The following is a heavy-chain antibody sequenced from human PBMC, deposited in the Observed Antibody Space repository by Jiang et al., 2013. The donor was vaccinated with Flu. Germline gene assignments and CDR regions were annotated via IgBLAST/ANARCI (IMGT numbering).Heavy chain of an antibody. CDR1: GYVFSSYW. Sequence: GAEVKKPGESLRISCKGSGYVFSSYWIGWVRQMPGKGLEWMGIIYPGDSDIRYSPSFQGQVTISVDTSKNTAYLQWSSLKVSDSGIYYCARPGSGANGGRRIYNGEDVWGPRDHGHRL. D-gene: IGHD6-19*01. J-gene: IGHJ6*02. CDR2: IYPGDSDI. CDR3: ARPGSGANGGRRIYNGEDV. V-gene: IGHV5-51*01.